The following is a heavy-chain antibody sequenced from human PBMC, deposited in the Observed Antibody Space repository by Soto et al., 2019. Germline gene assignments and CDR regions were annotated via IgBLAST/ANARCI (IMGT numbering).Heavy chain of an antibody. D-gene: IGHD6-19*01. J-gene: IGHJ4*02. V-gene: IGHV3-64D*06. CDR2: ISSDGNRI. Sequence: GGSLRLSCSASGFTFSNSYMHWVRQAPGKGLEYVSAISSDGNRIYYADSVKGRFTITRDNSKSTLFLQMISLRPADTAVNYCVKVLDTSGWYYYDYWGQGVLVTVSS. CDR3: VKVLDTSGWYYYDY. CDR1: GFTFSNSY.